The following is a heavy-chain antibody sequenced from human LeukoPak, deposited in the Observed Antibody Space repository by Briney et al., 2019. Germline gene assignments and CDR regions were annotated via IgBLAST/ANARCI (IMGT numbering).Heavy chain of an antibody. CDR3: ASSKVGATTRFDF. V-gene: IGHV1-46*01. Sequence: AAVKVSCKASVYSFTSYYLHWVRQAPGQGLEWMGIINTISGSTSYVHKFQGRVTMTRDTSTSTIYMELSSLRSEDTAMYYCASSKVGATTRFDFWGQGTLVIVSS. J-gene: IGHJ4*02. CDR1: VYSFTSYY. CDR2: INTISGST. D-gene: IGHD1-26*01.